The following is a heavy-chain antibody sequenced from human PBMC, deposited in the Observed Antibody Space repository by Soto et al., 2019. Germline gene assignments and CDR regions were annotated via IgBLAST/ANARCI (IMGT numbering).Heavy chain of an antibody. V-gene: IGHV1-3*01. D-gene: IGHD3-10*01. CDR2: INAGNGNT. CDR3: LKQSGSGSYYEVGSGGPFDS. J-gene: IGHJ4*02. Sequence: ASVKVSCKASGYIFTSYAMHWVRQAPGQRLEWMGWINAGNGNTKYSQKFQGRVTISRDNSQNTLFLQMTGLRAEDTAVYFCLKQSGSGSYYEVGSGGPFDSWGQGTLVTVSS. CDR1: GYIFTSYA.